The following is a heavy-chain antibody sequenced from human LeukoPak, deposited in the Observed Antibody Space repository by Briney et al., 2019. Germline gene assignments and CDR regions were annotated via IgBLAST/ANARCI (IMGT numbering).Heavy chain of an antibody. V-gene: IGHV1-2*02. CDR2: INPNSGGT. Sequence: ASVKVSCKASGYTFTGYYMHWVRQAPGQGLEWMGWINPNSGGTNYAQKFQGKVTMTRDTSISTAYMELSRLRSDDTAVYYCARDGDKRDIVVVPAANYYMDVWGKGTTATISS. J-gene: IGHJ6*03. D-gene: IGHD2-2*01. CDR1: GYTFTGYY. CDR3: ARDGDKRDIVVVPAANYYMDV.